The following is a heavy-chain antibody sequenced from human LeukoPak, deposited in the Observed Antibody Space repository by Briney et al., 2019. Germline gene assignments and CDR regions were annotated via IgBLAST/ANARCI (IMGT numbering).Heavy chain of an antibody. D-gene: IGHD3-10*01. J-gene: IGHJ4*02. CDR2: INPNSGGT. V-gene: IGHV1-2*02. CDR3: ARGRSDYYLDS. Sequence: GASVKVSCKASGYTFTGYYMHWVRQAPGQGLEWTGWINPNSGGTNYAQKFQGRVTMTRDTSIRTAYMGLSRLTSDDTAVYYCARGRSDYYLDSWGQGTLVTVSS. CDR1: GYTFTGYY.